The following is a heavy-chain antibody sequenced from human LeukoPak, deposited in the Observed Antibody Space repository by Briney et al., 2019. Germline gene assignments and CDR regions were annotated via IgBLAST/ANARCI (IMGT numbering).Heavy chain of an antibody. CDR3: ARELAGYGKLDY. D-gene: IGHD5-12*01. V-gene: IGHV4-61*02. J-gene: IGHJ4*02. CDR2: IYTSGST. Sequence: SQTLSLTCTVSGGSISSGSYFWSWIRQPAGKGLEWIGRIYTSGSTNYNPSLKSRVTISPDTSKNQFSLKLSSVTTADTAVYYCARELAGYGKLDYWGQGILVTVSS. CDR1: GGSISSGSYF.